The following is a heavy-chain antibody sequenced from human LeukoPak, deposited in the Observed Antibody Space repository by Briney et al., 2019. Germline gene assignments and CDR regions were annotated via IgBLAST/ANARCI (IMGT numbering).Heavy chain of an antibody. D-gene: IGHD3-10*01. CDR2: ISTYNGNT. J-gene: IGHJ4*02. CDR1: GYTFTSYA. CDR3: ALLWFGELWTKDY. V-gene: IGHV1-18*01. Sequence: GASVKVSCKASGYTFTSYAISWVRQAPGQGLEWMGWISTYNGNTNYAQKLQGRVTLTTDTSTSTAYMELRSLRSDDTAVYYCALLWFGELWTKDYWGQGTLVTVSS.